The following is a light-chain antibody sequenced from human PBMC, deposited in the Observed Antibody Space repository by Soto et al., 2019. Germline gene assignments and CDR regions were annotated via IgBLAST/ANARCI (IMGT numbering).Light chain of an antibody. V-gene: IGLV2-23*01. Sequence: QSALTQPASVSGSPGQSITISCTGTSSDVGSYNLVSWYQQHPGKAPKLMIYEGSKRPSGVSNRFSGSKSGNTASLTISGLQAEDEADYYCCSYAGSSTRWVFGGGTKVTVL. J-gene: IGLJ3*02. CDR3: CSYAGSSTRWV. CDR1: SSDVGSYNL. CDR2: EGS.